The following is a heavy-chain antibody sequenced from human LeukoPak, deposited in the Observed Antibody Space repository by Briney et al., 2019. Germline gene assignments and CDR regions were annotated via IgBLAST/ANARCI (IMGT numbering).Heavy chain of an antibody. CDR2: ISYDGSNK. J-gene: IGHJ4*02. V-gene: IGHV3-30-3*01. D-gene: IGHD3-16*01. Sequence: GGSLRLSCAASGFTFSIYAMHWVRQAPGKGLEWVALISYDGSNKYYADSVRGRFTISRDNSKNTLYLQVNSLRAEDTAVYYCAREGDESLYYFGYWGQGTLVTVSS. CDR3: AREGDESLYYFGY. CDR1: GFTFSIYA.